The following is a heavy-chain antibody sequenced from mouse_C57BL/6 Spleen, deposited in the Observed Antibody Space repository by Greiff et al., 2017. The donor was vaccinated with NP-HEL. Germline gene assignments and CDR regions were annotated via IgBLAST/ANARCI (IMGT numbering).Heavy chain of an antibody. CDR1: GYTFTSYW. V-gene: IGHV1-55*01. J-gene: IGHJ3*01. Sequence: QVQLQQPGAELVKPGASVKMSCKASGYTFTSYWITWVKQRPGQGLEWIGDIYPGSGSTNYNEKFKSKATLTVDTSSSTAYMQLSSLTSEDAAVYYCARGGYGSRGFAYWGQGTLVTVSA. CDR3: ARGGYGSRGFAY. CDR2: IYPGSGST. D-gene: IGHD1-1*01.